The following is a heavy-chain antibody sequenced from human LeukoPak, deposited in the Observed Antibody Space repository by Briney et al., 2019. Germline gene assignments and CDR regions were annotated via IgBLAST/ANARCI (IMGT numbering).Heavy chain of an antibody. Sequence: ASVKVSCKVVAYDFTGYYIHWVRQAPGQGPEWMGRLNPNTGHAVYAFKFQGRVTITRDTSSSTAYMEVTRLTSDDTALYYCAKDKDGADRIILWGQGTLVTVSS. V-gene: IGHV1-2*06. CDR1: AYDFTGYY. D-gene: IGHD2/OR15-2a*01. CDR3: AKDKDGADRIIL. J-gene: IGHJ4*02. CDR2: LNPNTGHA.